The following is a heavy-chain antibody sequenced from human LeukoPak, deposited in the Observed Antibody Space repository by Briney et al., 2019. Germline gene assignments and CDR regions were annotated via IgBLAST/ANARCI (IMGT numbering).Heavy chain of an antibody. V-gene: IGHV1-46*01. Sequence: ASVKVSCKASGYTFTKYYIHWVRQAPGQGLEWMGKINPVGGSATYAQKFQGRVTMTRDTSTSTVYMELSSLKSEDTAVFYCARVSGMGELSVEVDYWGQGTLVAVSS. CDR2: INPVGGSA. J-gene: IGHJ4*02. CDR3: ARVSGMGELSVEVDY. D-gene: IGHD3-16*02. CDR1: GYTFTKYY.